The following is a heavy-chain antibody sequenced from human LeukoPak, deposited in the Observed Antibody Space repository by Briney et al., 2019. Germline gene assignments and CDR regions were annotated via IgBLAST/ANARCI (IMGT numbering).Heavy chain of an antibody. Sequence: ASVKVSFKASGGTFSSYAISWVRQAPGQGLEWMGGIIPTLGIANYAQKFQGRVTITADKSTSTAYMELSSLRSEDTAVYYCAREITMVRGTRWERYNWFDPWGQGTLVTVSS. CDR2: IIPTLGIA. CDR1: GGTFSSYA. V-gene: IGHV1-69*10. CDR3: AREITMVRGTRWERYNWFDP. J-gene: IGHJ5*02. D-gene: IGHD3-10*01.